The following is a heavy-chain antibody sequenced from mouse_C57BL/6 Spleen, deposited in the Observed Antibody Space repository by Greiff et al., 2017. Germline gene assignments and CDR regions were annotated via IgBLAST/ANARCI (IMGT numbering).Heavy chain of an antibody. J-gene: IGHJ2*01. CDR1: GYTFTSYW. V-gene: IGHV1-72*01. CDR2: IDPNSGGT. CDR3: ERDGSRYDFDY. Sequence: QVQLQQPGAELVKPGASVKLSCKASGYTFTSYWMHWVKQRPGRGLEWIGWIDPNSGGTKYHEKFKSKATLTIDKPYNTASMQLSCLTSEDAAVYCCERDGSRYDFDYWGQGTTLTVSS. D-gene: IGHD1-1*01.